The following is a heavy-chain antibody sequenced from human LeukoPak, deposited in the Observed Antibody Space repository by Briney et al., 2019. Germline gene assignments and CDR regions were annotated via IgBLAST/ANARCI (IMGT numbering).Heavy chain of an antibody. CDR2: ISSSSSTI. CDR1: GFTFSSYS. D-gene: IGHD1-26*01. J-gene: IGHJ3*02. V-gene: IGHV3-48*01. CDR3: ARGVVGATVFRDAFDI. Sequence: GSLRLSCAASGFTFSSYSMNWVRQAPGKGLEWVSYISSSSSTIYYADSVKGRFTISRDNAKNSLYLQMNSLRAEDTAVYYCARGVVGATVFRDAFDIWGQGTMVTVSS.